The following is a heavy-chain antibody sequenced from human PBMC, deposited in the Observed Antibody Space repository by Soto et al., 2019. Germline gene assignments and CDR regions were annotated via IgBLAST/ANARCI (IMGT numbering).Heavy chain of an antibody. CDR3: AGELRGFDP. CDR1: AYTFTSYD. Sequence: QVQLVQSGAEVQKPGASVKVYCKASAYTFTSYDITWMRQATGEGLAWLGWMNANSGNTRYPQKFQGRVTMTRNTSISTGYIELSSLRSEDTAVYYCAGELRGFDPWGQGTMVTVSS. V-gene: IGHV1-8*01. CDR2: MNANSGNT. J-gene: IGHJ5*02. D-gene: IGHD1-7*01.